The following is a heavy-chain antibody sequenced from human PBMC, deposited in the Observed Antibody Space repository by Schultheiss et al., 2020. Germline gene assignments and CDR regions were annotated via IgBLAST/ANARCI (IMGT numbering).Heavy chain of an antibody. D-gene: IGHD3-10*01. V-gene: IGHV4-39*01. CDR3: ARQLWEDDY. CDR2: IYYSGST. J-gene: IGHJ4*02. CDR1: GGSISSGSYY. Sequence: SETLSLTCTVSGGSISSGSYYWSWIRQPAGKGLEWIGRIYYSGSTYYNPSLKSRVTISVDTSKNQFSLKLSSVTAADTAVYYCARQLWEDDYWGQGTLVTVSS.